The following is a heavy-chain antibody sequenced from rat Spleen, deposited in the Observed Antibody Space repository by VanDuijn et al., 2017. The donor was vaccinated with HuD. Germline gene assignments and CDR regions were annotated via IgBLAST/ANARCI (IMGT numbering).Heavy chain of an antibody. D-gene: IGHD1-11*01. CDR2: ISYDGSST. Sequence: EVQLVESGGGLVQPGRSLKLSCAASGFTFSNYDVAWVRQAPTKGLEWIASISYDGSSTYYRDSVKGRFTISRDNAKSTLYLQMDSLRSEDTATYYCARRGRFDYWGQGVMVTVSS. CDR1: GFTFSNYD. V-gene: IGHV5-7*01. J-gene: IGHJ2*01. CDR3: ARRGRFDY.